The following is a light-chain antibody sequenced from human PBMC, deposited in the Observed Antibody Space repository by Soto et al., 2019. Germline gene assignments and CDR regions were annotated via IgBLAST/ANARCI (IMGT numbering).Light chain of an antibody. CDR1: SSDVGSYNL. CDR2: EVS. V-gene: IGLV2-23*02. Sequence: QPVLTQPASVSGSPGQSITISCAGTSSDVGSYNLVSWYQQHPGKAPQLMIYEVSKRPSGVSNRFSGSKSGNTASLTISGLQAEDEADFYCCSHVRRSNFYVFGTGTKVTVL. CDR3: CSHVRRSNFYV. J-gene: IGLJ1*01.